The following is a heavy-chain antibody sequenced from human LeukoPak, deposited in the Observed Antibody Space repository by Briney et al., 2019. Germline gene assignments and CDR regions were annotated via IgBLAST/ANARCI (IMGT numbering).Heavy chain of an antibody. CDR1: GFTFSTTW. V-gene: IGHV3-74*01. CDR2: IHSDGSST. Sequence: PGGSLRLSCVVSGFTFSTTWMSWVRQSPGKELVWVSRIHSDGSSTNYADSVKGRFTISRDNAKNTVCLQMNSLRDEDTAVYYCASTARQSYFDYWGQGILVIVSS. CDR3: ASTARQSYFDY. J-gene: IGHJ4*02.